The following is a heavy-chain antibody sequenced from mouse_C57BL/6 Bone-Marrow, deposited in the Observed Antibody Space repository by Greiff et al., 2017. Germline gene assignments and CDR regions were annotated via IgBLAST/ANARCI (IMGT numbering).Heavy chain of an antibody. Sequence: QIQLQQSGAELARPGASVKLSCKASGYTFTSYGISWVKQRTGQGLEWIGEIYPRSGNTYYNEKFKGKATLTADKSSSTAYMELRSLTSEDAAVYFCERGISAAVRALLYWGQGTTLTVSS. D-gene: IGHD1-1*01. CDR1: GYTFTSYG. CDR2: IYPRSGNT. J-gene: IGHJ2*01. CDR3: ERGISAAVRALLY. V-gene: IGHV1-81*01.